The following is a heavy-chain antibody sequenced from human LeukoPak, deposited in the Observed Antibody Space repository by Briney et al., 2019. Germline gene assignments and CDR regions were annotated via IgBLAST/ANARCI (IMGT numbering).Heavy chain of an antibody. J-gene: IGHJ4*02. CDR1: GYTFTGYN. CDR3: ARVAAGTPSDY. V-gene: IGHV1-2*04. Sequence: ASVKVFCKASGYTFTGYNMHWLRQAPGQGLEWMGWINPNSGGTNYAQKFQGWVTMTRDTSISTAYMELSRLRSDDTAVYYCARVAAGTPSDYWGQGTLVTVSS. CDR2: INPNSGGT. D-gene: IGHD6-13*01.